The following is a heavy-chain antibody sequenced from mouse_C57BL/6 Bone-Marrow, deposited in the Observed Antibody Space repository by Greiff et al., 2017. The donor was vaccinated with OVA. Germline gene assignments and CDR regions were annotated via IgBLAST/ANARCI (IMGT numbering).Heavy chain of an antibody. V-gene: IGHV10-1*01. CDR1: GFSFNTYA. J-gene: IGHJ2*01. Sequence: EVQRVESGGGLVQPKGSLKLSCAASGFSFNTYAMNWVRPAPGKGLEWVARIRSKSNNYATYYADSVKDRFTISRDDSESMLYLQMNNLKTEDTAMYYCVRARTVVAREDYFDYWGQGTTLTVSS. CDR2: IRSKSNNYAT. CDR3: VRARTVVAREDYFDY. D-gene: IGHD1-1*01.